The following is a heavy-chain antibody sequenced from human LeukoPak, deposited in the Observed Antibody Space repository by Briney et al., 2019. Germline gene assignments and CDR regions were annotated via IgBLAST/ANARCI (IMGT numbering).Heavy chain of an antibody. D-gene: IGHD4-17*01. Sequence: GVSLTLSCSASVLTFSIYAMHWVRQAPGRGRQYVSAISSNGDGTYYADSVRGRYTISRENYKNTLYLKMSSLTDEGSAVYFCVKRGRSGDYAYDYWGQGAVVSVSS. CDR3: VKRGRSGDYAYDY. V-gene: IGHV3-64D*06. CDR2: ISSNGDGT. CDR1: VLTFSIYA. J-gene: IGHJ4*02.